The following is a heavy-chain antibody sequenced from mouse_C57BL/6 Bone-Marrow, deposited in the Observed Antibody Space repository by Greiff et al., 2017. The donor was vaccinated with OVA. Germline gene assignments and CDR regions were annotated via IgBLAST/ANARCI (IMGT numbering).Heavy chain of an antibody. CDR1: GYTFTSYW. Sequence: QVQLQQPGAELVKPGASVKLSCKASGYTFTSYWMHWVKQRPGRGLEWIGRIDPNSGGTKYNEKFKSKATLTVDKPSSTAYMQLRSLTSEYSAVYYCAREGTMVTTGADVTWFAYWGQGTLVTVSA. V-gene: IGHV1-72*01. D-gene: IGHD2-2*01. CDR2: IDPNSGGT. J-gene: IGHJ3*01. CDR3: AREGTMVTTGADVTWFAY.